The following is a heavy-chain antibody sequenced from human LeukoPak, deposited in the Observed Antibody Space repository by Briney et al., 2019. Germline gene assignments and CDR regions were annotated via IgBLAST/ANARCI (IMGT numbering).Heavy chain of an antibody. Sequence: PGGSLRLSCAASGFTFDDYGMSWVRQAPGKGLEWVSGINWNGDTIGYADSVKGRFTISRDNANNSLYLQMNSLRPEDTAWYHCARDSGSYLYNWFDPWGQGTLVTVSS. J-gene: IGHJ5*02. CDR2: INWNGDTI. CDR3: ARDSGSYLYNWFDP. CDR1: GFTFDDYG. D-gene: IGHD1-26*01. V-gene: IGHV3-20*01.